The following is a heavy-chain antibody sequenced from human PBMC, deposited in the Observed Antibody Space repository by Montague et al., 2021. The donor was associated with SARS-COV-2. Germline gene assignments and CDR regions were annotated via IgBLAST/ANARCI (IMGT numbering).Heavy chain of an antibody. V-gene: IGHV4-59*08. CDR1: GDSISGYY. CDR2: IYHTGST. D-gene: IGHD6-19*01. Sequence: SETLSLTCTVSGDSISGYYWTWIRQAPEKGLEWIGYIYHTGSTNYNPSFKGRVIISVDTSTNQLSLRLTSVSAADSAKYSCARHRRFGVPVAGCAYFDHWGQGTQVTVSS. CDR3: ARHRRFGVPVAGCAYFDH. J-gene: IGHJ4*02.